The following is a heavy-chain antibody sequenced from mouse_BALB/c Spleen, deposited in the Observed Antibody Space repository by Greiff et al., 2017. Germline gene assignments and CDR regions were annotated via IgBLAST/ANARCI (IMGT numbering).Heavy chain of an antibody. Sequence: EVQLVESGGGLVKPGGSLKLSCAASGFTFSSYAMSWVRQTPEKRLEWVATISSGGSYTYYPDIVKGRITISRDNAKNTLNLQRSSLRSEDTAVYCRARQTVNGYYFDYWGQGTTLTVSS. CDR1: GFTFSSYA. D-gene: IGHD1-1*01. CDR3: ARQTVNGYYFDY. V-gene: IGHV5-9-3*01. CDR2: ISSGGSYT. J-gene: IGHJ2*01.